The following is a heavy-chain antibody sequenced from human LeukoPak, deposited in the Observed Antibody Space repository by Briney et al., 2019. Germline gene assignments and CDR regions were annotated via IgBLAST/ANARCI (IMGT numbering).Heavy chain of an antibody. CDR1: GGTFSSYA. V-gene: IGHV1-69*05. D-gene: IGHD3-9*01. CDR2: IIPIFGTA. CDR3: ARDGLDILTGYYSPPDY. Sequence: GASVKVSCKASGGTFSSYAISWARQAPGQGLEWMGGIIPIFGTANYAQKFQGRVTITTDESTSTAYMELSSLRSEDTAVYYCARDGLDILTGYYSPPDYWGQGTLVTVSS. J-gene: IGHJ4*02.